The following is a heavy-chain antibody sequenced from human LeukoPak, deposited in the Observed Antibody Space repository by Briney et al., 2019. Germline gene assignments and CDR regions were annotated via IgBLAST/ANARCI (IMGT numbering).Heavy chain of an antibody. Sequence: GGSLRLSCAASGFTFSSYGMHWVRQAPGKGLEWVAVISYDGSNKYYADSVKGRFTISRDNSKNTLYLQMNSLRAEDTAVYYCAKDSTDRLTLPIDAFDIWGHGTMVTVSS. CDR1: GFTFSSYG. CDR2: ISYDGSNK. V-gene: IGHV3-30*18. CDR3: AKDSTDRLTLPIDAFDI. J-gene: IGHJ3*02. D-gene: IGHD3-9*01.